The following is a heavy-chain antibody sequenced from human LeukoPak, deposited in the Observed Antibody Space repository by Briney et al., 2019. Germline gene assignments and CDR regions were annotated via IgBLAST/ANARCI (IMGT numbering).Heavy chain of an antibody. V-gene: IGHV5-51*01. CDR3: ASPRWYSSGWSLPYYFDY. CDR1: GYSFTTYW. J-gene: IGHJ4*02. CDR2: IYPGDSDT. Sequence: GESLKISCKGSGYSFTTYWIGWVRQMPGKGLEWMGIIYPGDSDTRYSPSFQGQVTISADKSISTAYLQWSSLKASDTAMYYCASPRWYSSGWSLPYYFDYWGQGTLVTVSS. D-gene: IGHD6-19*01.